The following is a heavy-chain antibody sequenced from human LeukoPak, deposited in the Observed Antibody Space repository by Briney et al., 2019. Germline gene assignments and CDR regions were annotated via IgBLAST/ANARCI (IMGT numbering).Heavy chain of an antibody. J-gene: IGHJ6*03. CDR2: INPNDGST. CDR3: ARGSYYYMDV. V-gene: IGHV1-46*04. CDR1: GYTFTNFY. Sequence: ASVKVSCKASGYTFTNFYMHWVRQAPGQGLEWTGMINPNDGSTSYAQRLRGRVTMTRDTSTSTFYMELSTLRYEDTAIYYCARGSYYYMDVWGKGTTVTISS.